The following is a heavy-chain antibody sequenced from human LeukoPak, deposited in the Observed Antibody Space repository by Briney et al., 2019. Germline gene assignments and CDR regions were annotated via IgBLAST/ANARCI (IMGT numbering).Heavy chain of an antibody. V-gene: IGHV3-23*01. CDR2: LDGGGGDT. CDR3: AKYYYGSGNSYAMDV. CDR1: GFTFSSFA. D-gene: IGHD3-10*01. Sequence: GGSLRLSCAASGFTFSSFAMSWVRQAPGKGLEWVSALDGGGGDTYYTDSVKGRFTISRDNPRSTLNLQMNSLRAEDTAVYYCAKYYYGSGNSYAMDVWGQGTTVTVSS. J-gene: IGHJ6*02.